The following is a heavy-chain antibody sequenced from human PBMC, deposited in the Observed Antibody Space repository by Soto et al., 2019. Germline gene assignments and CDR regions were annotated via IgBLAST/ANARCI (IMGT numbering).Heavy chain of an antibody. CDR1: GGSFSGYY. Sequence: SETLSLTCAVYGGSFSGYYWSWIRKPPGKGLEWIGEINHSGSTNYNPSLKSRVTISVDTSKNQFSLKLSSVTAADTAVYYCARVTGEEYFDYWGQGTLVTVSS. CDR3: ARVTGEEYFDY. V-gene: IGHV4-34*01. CDR2: INHSGST. J-gene: IGHJ4*02. D-gene: IGHD7-27*01.